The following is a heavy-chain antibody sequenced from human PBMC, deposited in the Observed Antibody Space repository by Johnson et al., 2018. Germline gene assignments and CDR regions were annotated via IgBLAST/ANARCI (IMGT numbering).Heavy chain of an antibody. CDR1: GFTFSSYG. D-gene: IGHD1-26*01. J-gene: IGHJ1*01. CDR3: AKEGGMEWEYYGPFQY. CDR2: ISYDGSNK. Sequence: QVQLVQSGGGVVQPGRSLRLSCAASGFTFSSYGMHWVRQAPGKGLEWVAVISYDGSNKYYADSVKGRLTISRDNSKNTLYLQMNSLRAEETAVYYCAKEGGMEWEYYGPFQYWGPGTLVTVSS. V-gene: IGHV3-30*18.